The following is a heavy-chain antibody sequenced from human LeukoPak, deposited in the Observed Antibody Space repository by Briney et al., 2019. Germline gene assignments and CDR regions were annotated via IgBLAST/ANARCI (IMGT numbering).Heavy chain of an antibody. J-gene: IGHJ6*02. V-gene: IGHV3-33*01. CDR1: GFTFSSYG. D-gene: IGHD6-6*01. Sequence: GGSLRLSCAASGFTFSSYGMHWVRQAPGKGLEGVAVIWYDGSNKYYADSVKGRFTISRDNSKNTLYLQMNSLRAEDTAVYYCARGSSSSPIYYYYGMDVWGQGTTVTVSS. CDR3: ARGSSSSPIYYYYGMDV. CDR2: IWYDGSNK.